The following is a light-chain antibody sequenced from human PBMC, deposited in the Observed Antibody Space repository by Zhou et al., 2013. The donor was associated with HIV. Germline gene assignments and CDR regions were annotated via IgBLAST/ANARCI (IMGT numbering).Light chain of an antibody. CDR2: SAS. J-gene: IGKJ5*01. CDR3: QQLQSYPIT. CDR1: QNVTTS. Sequence: AIRLTQSPSSLAASTGDRVTITCRASQNVTTSLAWYQHKPGKAPKLLIYSASTLQTGVRSGFSGGRSGTHFTLTINSLQPDDAATYFCQQLQSYPITFGQGTRLEI. V-gene: IGKV1-8*01.